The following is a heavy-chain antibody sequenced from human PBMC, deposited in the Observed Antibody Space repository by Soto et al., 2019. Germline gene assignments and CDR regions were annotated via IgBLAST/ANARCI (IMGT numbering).Heavy chain of an antibody. CDR3: AAGGGLPRYY. Sequence: ETLSLTCTVSGGSIRSYYWTWIRQPPGKGLEWIGYIYYSGSTSYNPSLKSRVTISVDTSKNQFSLKLSSVTAADTAVYYCAAGGGLPRYYWGQRTPVTVSS. V-gene: IGHV4-59*12. J-gene: IGHJ4*02. D-gene: IGHD5-12*01. CDR1: GGSIRSYY. CDR2: IYYSGST.